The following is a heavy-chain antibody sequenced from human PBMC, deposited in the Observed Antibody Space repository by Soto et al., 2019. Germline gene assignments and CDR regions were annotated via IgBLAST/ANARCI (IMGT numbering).Heavy chain of an antibody. D-gene: IGHD2-2*01. J-gene: IGHJ4*01. CDR2: IKQNGSDK. Sequence: GGSLRLSCAASGFTFSSYWMSWVRQAPGKGLEWVANIKQNGSDKHYVDSVKGRFTISRDNAKNSLYLQMNSLRAEDTAIYYCAKDSHWAIISPTHDYWGHGTLVTVSS. CDR1: GFTFSSYW. V-gene: IGHV3-7*05. CDR3: AKDSHWAIISPTHDY.